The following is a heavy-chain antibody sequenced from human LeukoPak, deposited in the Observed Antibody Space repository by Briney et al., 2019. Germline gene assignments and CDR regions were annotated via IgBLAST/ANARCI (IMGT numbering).Heavy chain of an antibody. D-gene: IGHD2-15*01. CDR2: IYYSGST. J-gene: IGHJ4*02. Sequence: PSETLSLTCTVSGGSISSYYWSWIRQPPGKGLEWIGYIYYSGSTNYNPSLKSRVTISVDTSKNQFSLKLSSVTAADTAVYYCARGVSSLGGSARANDYWGQGTLVTVSS. CDR3: ARGVSSLGGSARANDY. V-gene: IGHV4-59*01. CDR1: GGSISSYY.